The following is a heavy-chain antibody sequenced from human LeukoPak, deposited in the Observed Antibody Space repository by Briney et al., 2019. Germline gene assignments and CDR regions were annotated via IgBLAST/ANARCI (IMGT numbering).Heavy chain of an antibody. Sequence: SETLSLTCTVSGGSISSSSYYWGWIRQPPGKGLEWIGEVGPGGSTRYNPSLRSRVTKSLDTSRSRFSLRLSSVTAADTGVYYCARDGGTRLGFDPWGQGTLVTVSS. CDR2: VGPGGST. CDR1: GGSISSSSYY. J-gene: IGHJ5*02. D-gene: IGHD3-16*01. CDR3: ARDGGTRLGFDP. V-gene: IGHV4-39*07.